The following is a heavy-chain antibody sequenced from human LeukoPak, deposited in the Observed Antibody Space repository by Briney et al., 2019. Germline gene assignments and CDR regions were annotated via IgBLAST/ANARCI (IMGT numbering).Heavy chain of an antibody. D-gene: IGHD6-13*01. V-gene: IGHV4-59*08. Sequence: GSLRLSCVVSGHTFSRASVAWVRQAPGKGLEWIGYIYYSGSTNYNPSLKSRVTISVDTSKNQFSLKLSSVTAADTAVYYCARGSAAAGTYYYYYGMDVWGQGTTVTVSS. CDR2: IYYSGST. J-gene: IGHJ6*02. CDR3: ARGSAAAGTYYYYYGMDV. CDR1: GHTFSRAS.